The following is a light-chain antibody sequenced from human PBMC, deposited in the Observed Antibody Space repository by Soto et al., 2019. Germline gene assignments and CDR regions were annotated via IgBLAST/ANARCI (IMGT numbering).Light chain of an antibody. CDR3: QQLYSYPFT. CDR1: QVISNH. Sequence: DIQLTQSPSFLSASVGDRVTITCRASQVISNHFAWYQQKPGKAPSLLIYHASTLQSGVPSRFSGSQSGTEFTLTISTLQPEDFATYYCQQLYSYPFTFGPGTKVDVK. V-gene: IGKV1-9*01. CDR2: HAS. J-gene: IGKJ3*01.